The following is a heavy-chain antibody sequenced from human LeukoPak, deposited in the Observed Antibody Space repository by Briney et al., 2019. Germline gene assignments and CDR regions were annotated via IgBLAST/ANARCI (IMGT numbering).Heavy chain of an antibody. V-gene: IGHV4-59*01. D-gene: IGHD2-15*01. CDR3: ARDYCSGGSCYSRSDGMDV. Sequence: PSETLSLTCTVSGGSISSYYWSWIRQPPGKGLEWIGYIYYSGSTNYNPSLKSRVTISVDTSKNQFSLKLSSATAADTAVYYCARDYCSGGSCYSRSDGMDVWGQGTTVTVSS. CDR1: GGSISSYY. CDR2: IYYSGST. J-gene: IGHJ6*02.